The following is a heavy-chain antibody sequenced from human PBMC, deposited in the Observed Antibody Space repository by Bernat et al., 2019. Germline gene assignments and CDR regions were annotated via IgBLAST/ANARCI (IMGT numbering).Heavy chain of an antibody. D-gene: IGHD2-15*01. V-gene: IGHV1-24*01. J-gene: IGHJ4*02. CDR1: GYTLTELS. Sequence: QVQLVQSGAEVKKPGASVKVSCKVSGYTLTELSIHWVRQAPGKGLEWMGGFDPEDGETIYEQKFQGRVTMTDDTSTDTAYMEMSSLRSEDTAVYYCATELFDCSGGSCYSEGGYWGQGTLVTVSS. CDR2: FDPEDGET. CDR3: ATELFDCSGGSCYSEGGY.